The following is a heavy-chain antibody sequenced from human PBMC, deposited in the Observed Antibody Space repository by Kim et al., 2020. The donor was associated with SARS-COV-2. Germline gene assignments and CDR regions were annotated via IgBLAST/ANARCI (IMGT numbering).Heavy chain of an antibody. CDR1: GFSFSTTW. J-gene: IGHJ6*02. Sequence: GGSLRLSCAASGFSFSTTWMHWVRQAPGKGLVWVSLIVSDGSTTTYADSVKGRFTISRDNADNTLYLQMNSLRAEDTAVYYCARDNYYTVDGWGQGTTVT. CDR3: ARDNYYTVDG. V-gene: IGHV3-74*01. CDR2: IVSDGSTT.